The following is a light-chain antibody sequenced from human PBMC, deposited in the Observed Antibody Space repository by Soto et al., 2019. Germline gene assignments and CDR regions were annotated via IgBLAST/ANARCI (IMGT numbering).Light chain of an antibody. Sequence: QSVLTQPPSASGSPGQSVTISCTGTSSDIGGYNYVCWYQHHPGKAPKLMIYEVSKRPSGVPDRFSGSKSGNTASLTVSGLQAEDEADYYCSSYAGSNNVVFGGGTKLTVL. J-gene: IGLJ2*01. CDR3: SSYAGSNNVV. CDR2: EVS. CDR1: SSDIGGYNY. V-gene: IGLV2-8*01.